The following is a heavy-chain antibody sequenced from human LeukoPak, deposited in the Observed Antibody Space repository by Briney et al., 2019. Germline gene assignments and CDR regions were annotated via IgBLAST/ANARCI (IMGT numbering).Heavy chain of an antibody. D-gene: IGHD3-3*01. CDR2: ISSSGGST. V-gene: IGHV3-23*01. Sequence: PGGSLRLSCAASGFTFSSYAMSWVRQAPGKGLEWVSAISSSGGSTYYADSVKGRFTISRDNSKNTLYLQMNSLRAEDTAVYYCAKSDRFGVVNYDYWGQGTLVTVSS. CDR1: GFTFSSYA. CDR3: AKSDRFGVVNYDY. J-gene: IGHJ4*02.